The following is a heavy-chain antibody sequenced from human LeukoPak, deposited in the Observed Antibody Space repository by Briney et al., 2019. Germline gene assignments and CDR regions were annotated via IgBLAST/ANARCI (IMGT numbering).Heavy chain of an antibody. J-gene: IGHJ2*01. Sequence: SETLSLTCAVSGGSIRGSHHYWGWIRQPPGKGLEWIGTLFSSGSTYYSPSLRTRVSMSIDTSKNHFSLELTSVTAADTAVYYCARYPPFYTAIPYWYFDLWGRGTLVTVSS. V-gene: IGHV4-39*02. D-gene: IGHD5-18*01. CDR2: LFSSGST. CDR3: ARYPPFYTAIPYWYFDL. CDR1: GGSIRGSHHY.